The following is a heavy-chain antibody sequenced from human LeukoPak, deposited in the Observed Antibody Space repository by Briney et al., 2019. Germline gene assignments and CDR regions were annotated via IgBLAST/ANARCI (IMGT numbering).Heavy chain of an antibody. CDR2: INTDGSVT. Sequence: GGSLRLSCAASGFTFSSYWMHWVRQAPGKGPVWVSIINTDGSVTRYADSVKGRFTISRDNAKNTVYLQMNSLRAEDTGVYFCTRPEFGGSGMSCGHWGQGTLVTVSS. J-gene: IGHJ4*02. V-gene: IGHV3-74*01. D-gene: IGHD3-10*01. CDR3: TRPEFGGSGMSCGH. CDR1: GFTFSSYW.